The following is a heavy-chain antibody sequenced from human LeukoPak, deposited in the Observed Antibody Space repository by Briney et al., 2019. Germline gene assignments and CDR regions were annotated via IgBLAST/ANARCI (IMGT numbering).Heavy chain of an antibody. V-gene: IGHV4-34*01. D-gene: IGHD6-19*01. CDR3: ARQSTIQRYSNGLEYYFDY. CDR2: INHRGST. J-gene: IGHJ4*02. Sequence: PSETLSLTCAVYGGSFSGYYWSWIRQPPGKGLEWIGEINHRGSTNYDPSLKSRVTISVDTSKNPFSLKLSSVTAADTAVYYCARQSTIQRYSNGLEYYFDYWGQGTLVTVSS. CDR1: GGSFSGYY.